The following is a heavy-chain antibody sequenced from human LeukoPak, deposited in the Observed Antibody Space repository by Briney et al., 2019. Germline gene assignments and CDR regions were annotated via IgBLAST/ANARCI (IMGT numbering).Heavy chain of an antibody. V-gene: IGHV1-58*01. J-gene: IGHJ3*02. CDR3: ASPGWGYYYDSSGYYYDAFDI. Sequence: SVKVSCKASGFTFTSSAVQWVRQARGQRLEWIGWIVVCSGNTNYAQKFQERVTITRDMSTSTAYMELSSLRSEDTAVYYCASPGWGYYYDSSGYYYDAFDIWGQGTMVTVSS. CDR1: GFTFTSSA. D-gene: IGHD3-22*01. CDR2: IVVCSGNT.